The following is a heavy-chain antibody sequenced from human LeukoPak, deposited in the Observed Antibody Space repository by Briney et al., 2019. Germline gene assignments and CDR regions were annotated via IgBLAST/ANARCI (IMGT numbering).Heavy chain of an antibody. D-gene: IGHD2-2*01. CDR3: ARDLGYCSSTNCFWGGFDI. Sequence: HPGGSLRLSCAASGSTFSSYSMNWVRQAPGKGLVWVSRINSDGSSTTYADSVKGRFTISRDNAKNTLYLQMNSLRAEDTAVYYCARDLGYCSSTNCFWGGFDIWGQGTMVTVSS. CDR2: INSDGSST. V-gene: IGHV3-74*01. J-gene: IGHJ3*02. CDR1: GSTFSSYS.